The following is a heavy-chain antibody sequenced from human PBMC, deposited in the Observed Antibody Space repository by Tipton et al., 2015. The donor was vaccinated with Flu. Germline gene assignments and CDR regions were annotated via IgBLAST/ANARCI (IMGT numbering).Heavy chain of an antibody. CDR2: MYTSGST. Sequence: TLSLTCTVSGGSLSSYYWSWIRQPAGKGLEWIGRMYTSGSTNYNPSLKSRVTISVDTSKNQFSLKLSSVTAADTAVYYCARGPGRYSSGWYFVDYWGQGTLVTVSS. D-gene: IGHD6-19*01. V-gene: IGHV4-4*07. CDR3: ARGPGRYSSGWYFVDY. J-gene: IGHJ4*02. CDR1: GGSLSSYY.